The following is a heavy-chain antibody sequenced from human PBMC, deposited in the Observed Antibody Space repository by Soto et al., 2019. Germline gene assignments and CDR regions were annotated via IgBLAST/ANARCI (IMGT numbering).Heavy chain of an antibody. V-gene: IGHV4-4*02. J-gene: IGHJ4*02. CDR1: GCSISSSNW. CDR2: IYHSGST. CDR3: ARVDGYYCFDY. Sequence: SETLSLSCAVSGCSISSSNWGSWVRQPPGKGLEWIGEIYHSGSTNYNPSLKSRVTISVDKSKNQFSLKLSSVTAADTAVYYCARVDGYYCFDYWGQGTLVTVSS. D-gene: IGHD3-3*01.